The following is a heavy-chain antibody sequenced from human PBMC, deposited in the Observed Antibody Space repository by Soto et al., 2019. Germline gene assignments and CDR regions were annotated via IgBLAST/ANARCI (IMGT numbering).Heavy chain of an antibody. J-gene: IGHJ6*02. CDR1: GFTFSSYG. CDR2: IWYDGSNK. D-gene: IGHD3-22*01. CDR3: ARAPPYYYDSSGYRLMDV. V-gene: IGHV3-33*01. Sequence: GGSLRLSCAASGFTFSSYGMHWVRQAPGKGLEWVAVIWYDGSNKYYADSVKGRFTISRDNSKNTLYLQMNSLRAEDTAVYYCARAPPYYYDSSGYRLMDVWGQGTTVTVSS.